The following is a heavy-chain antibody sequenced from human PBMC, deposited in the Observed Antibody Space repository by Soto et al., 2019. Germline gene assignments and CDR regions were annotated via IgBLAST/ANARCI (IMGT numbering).Heavy chain of an antibody. CDR3: AHRVLRTVFGLVTTTAIYFDF. CDR2: IYWDDDK. V-gene: IGHV2-5*02. Sequence: QITLNESGPTVVRPTETLTLTCRFSGFSLTTSGVGVGWIRQSPGKAPEWLALIYWDDDKRYSASLKSRLIITKDTSKNQVVLTVSDLDPTDTATYYCAHRVLRTVFGLVTTTAIYFDFWGQETPVAVSS. J-gene: IGHJ4*02. CDR1: GFSLTTSGVG. D-gene: IGHD3-3*01.